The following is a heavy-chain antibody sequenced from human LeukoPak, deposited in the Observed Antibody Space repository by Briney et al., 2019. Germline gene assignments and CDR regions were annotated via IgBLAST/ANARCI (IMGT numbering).Heavy chain of an antibody. CDR1: RYTFTSYY. CDR2: INPSGGST. Sequence: GASVKVSCKASRYTFTSYYMHWVRQAPGQGLEWMGIINPSGGSTSYAQKFQGRVTMTRDTSTSTVYMELSSLRSEDTAVYYCARSGDLPKGYCSGGSCFLQDWGQGTLVTVSS. D-gene: IGHD2-15*01. CDR3: ARSGDLPKGYCSGGSCFLQD. V-gene: IGHV1-46*01. J-gene: IGHJ1*01.